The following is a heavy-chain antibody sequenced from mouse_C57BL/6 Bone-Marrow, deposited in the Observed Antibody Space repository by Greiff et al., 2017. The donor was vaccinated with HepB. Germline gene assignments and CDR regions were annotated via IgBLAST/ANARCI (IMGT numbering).Heavy chain of an antibody. CDR1: GYTFTSYW. Sequence: QVQLQQPGAELVMPGASVKLSCKASGYTFTSYWMHWVKQRPGQGLEWIGEIDPSDSYTNYNQKFKGKSTLTVDKSSSTAYMQLSSLTSEDSAVYYFARLTGTGYWGQGTTLTVSS. CDR2: IDPSDSYT. D-gene: IGHD4-1*01. J-gene: IGHJ2*01. CDR3: ARLTGTGY. V-gene: IGHV1-69*01.